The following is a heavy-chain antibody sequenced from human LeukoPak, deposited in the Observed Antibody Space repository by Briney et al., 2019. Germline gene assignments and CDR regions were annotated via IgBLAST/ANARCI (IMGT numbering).Heavy chain of an antibody. D-gene: IGHD2-15*01. CDR2: INSDGSST. V-gene: IGHV3-74*01. J-gene: IGHJ4*02. Sequence: GGSLRLSCAASGFTFSSYWMHWVRQAPGKGLVWVSRINSDGSSTSYADSVKGRFTTSRDNAKNTLYLQMNSLRAEDTAVYYCAREPADSGYCSGGSCPEYYFDYWGQGTLVTVSS. CDR1: GFTFSSYW. CDR3: AREPADSGYCSGGSCPEYYFDY.